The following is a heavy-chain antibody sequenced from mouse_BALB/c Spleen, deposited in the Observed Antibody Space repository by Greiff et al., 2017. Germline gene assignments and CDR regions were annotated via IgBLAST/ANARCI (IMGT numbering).Heavy chain of an antibody. J-gene: IGHJ4*01. Sequence: EVKVVESGGGLVQPGGSLRLSCATSGFTFSDFYMEWVRQPPGKRLEWIAASRNKANDYTTEYSASVKGRFIVSRDTSQSILYLQMNALIAEDTAIYYCARDGRGRAMDYWGQGTSVTVSS. V-gene: IGHV7-1*02. CDR1: GFTFSDFY. CDR3: ARDGRGRAMDY. CDR2: SRNKANDYTT.